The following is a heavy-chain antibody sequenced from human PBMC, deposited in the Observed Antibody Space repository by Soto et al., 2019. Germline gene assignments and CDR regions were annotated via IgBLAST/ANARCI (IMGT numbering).Heavy chain of an antibody. CDR2: IYHSGST. CDR3: ARVPYP. CDR1: GGSISSGGYS. Sequence: SESLSLTCAVSGGSISSGGYSWSWIRQPPGKGLEWIAYIYHSGSTYYNPSLKSRVTISVDRSKNQFSLKLSSMTAADTAVYYCARVPYPWGQGTLVTVSS. V-gene: IGHV4-30-2*01. J-gene: IGHJ5*02.